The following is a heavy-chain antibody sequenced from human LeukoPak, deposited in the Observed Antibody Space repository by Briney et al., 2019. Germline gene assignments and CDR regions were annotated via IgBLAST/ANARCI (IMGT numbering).Heavy chain of an antibody. D-gene: IGHD2-2*01. CDR3: ARDQRYCSSSSCPWEPFDY. CDR1: GFTFSDYY. V-gene: IGHV3-7*05. Sequence: GGSLRLSCAASGFTFSDYYMSWIRQAPGKGLEWVANIKQDGSEKYYVDSVKGRFTISRDNAKNSLYLQMNSLRAEDTAVYYCARDQRYCSSSSCPWEPFDYWGLGTLVTVSS. CDR2: IKQDGSEK. J-gene: IGHJ4*02.